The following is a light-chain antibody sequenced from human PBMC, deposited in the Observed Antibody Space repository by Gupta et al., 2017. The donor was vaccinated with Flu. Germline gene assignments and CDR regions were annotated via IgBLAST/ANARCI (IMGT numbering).Light chain of an antibody. J-gene: IGKJ1*01. Sequence: DIQMTQSPSSLSASVGDRVTIICRASESISNYLNWYQQKPGKAPKLLIYATSKLQSGVPSRFSGRRSGTEFTVTISSLQPEDFATYYCQQSETVPRTFGQGTKVEIK. CDR3: QQSETVPRT. CDR2: ATS. V-gene: IGKV1-39*01. CDR1: ESISNY.